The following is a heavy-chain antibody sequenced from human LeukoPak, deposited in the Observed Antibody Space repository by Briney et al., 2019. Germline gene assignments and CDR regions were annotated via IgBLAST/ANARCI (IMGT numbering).Heavy chain of an antibody. D-gene: IGHD4-17*01. CDR3: AGGIYGDYVLDY. Sequence: GGSLRLSCAASGFTFSSYSMNWVRQAPGKGLEWVSSISSSSSYIYYADSVKGRFTISRDNAKNSLYLQMNSLRAEDTAVYYCAGGIYGDYVLDYWGQGALVTVSS. CDR2: ISSSSSYI. CDR1: GFTFSSYS. V-gene: IGHV3-21*01. J-gene: IGHJ4*02.